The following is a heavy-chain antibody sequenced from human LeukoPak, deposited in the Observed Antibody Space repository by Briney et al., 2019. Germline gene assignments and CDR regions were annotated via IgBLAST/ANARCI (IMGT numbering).Heavy chain of an antibody. CDR1: GGSISSGSYY. J-gene: IGHJ4*02. CDR3: ARHWRWNAPFDY. V-gene: IGHV4-39*01. D-gene: IGHD1-1*01. CDR2: IDYSGST. Sequence: PSEALSLTCTVSGGSISSGSYYWAWIRQPPGKGLEWIGSIDYSGSTYYNPSLKSRVTMSVDTSKNQFSLKLSSVTATDTAVYYCARHWRWNAPFDYWGQGTLVTVSS.